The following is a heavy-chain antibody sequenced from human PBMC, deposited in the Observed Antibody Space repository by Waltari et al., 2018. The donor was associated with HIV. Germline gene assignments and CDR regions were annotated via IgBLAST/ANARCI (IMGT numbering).Heavy chain of an antibody. Sequence: EVQLVQSGAEVKKPGESLKHSWKGSGYSFTSYWIGWVRPAPGKGLEWMGIIYPGDSDTRYSPSFQGQVTISADKSISTAYLQWSSLKASDTAMYYCAGKRGGWNDGFDAFDIWGQGTMVTVSS. V-gene: IGHV5-51*01. D-gene: IGHD1-1*01. J-gene: IGHJ3*02. CDR1: GYSFTSYW. CDR2: IYPGDSDT. CDR3: AGKRGGWNDGFDAFDI.